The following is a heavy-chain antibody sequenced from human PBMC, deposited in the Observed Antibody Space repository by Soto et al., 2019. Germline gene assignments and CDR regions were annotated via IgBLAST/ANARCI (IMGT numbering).Heavy chain of an antibody. J-gene: IGHJ4*02. CDR3: ARSKQQLPDY. CDR2: IWYDGSNK. Sequence: GSLRFGGAAPVFTVSSYGMHRVRQAPGKGLEWVAVIWYDGSNKYYADSVKGRFTISRDNSKNTLYLQMNSLRAEDTAVYYCARSKQQLPDYWGQGTLVTVSS. D-gene: IGHD6-13*01. V-gene: IGHV3-33*08. CDR1: VFTVSSYG.